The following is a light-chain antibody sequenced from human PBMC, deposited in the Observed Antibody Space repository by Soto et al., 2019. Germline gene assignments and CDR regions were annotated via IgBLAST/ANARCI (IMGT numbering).Light chain of an antibody. CDR2: GAS. Sequence: EVVMTQSPATLSVSPGERATLSCRASQSVTTNMAWYQQKPGQAPRLLICGASTSATGIPARFSGSGSGTDFTLTISSLQSEDFVVYYCQQYNNWPPWTFDQGTKVDIK. J-gene: IGKJ1*01. V-gene: IGKV3-15*01. CDR1: QSVTTN. CDR3: QQYNNWPPWT.